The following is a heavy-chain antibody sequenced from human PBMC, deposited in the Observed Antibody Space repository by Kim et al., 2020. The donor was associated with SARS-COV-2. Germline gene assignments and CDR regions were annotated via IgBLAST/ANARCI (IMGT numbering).Heavy chain of an antibody. J-gene: IGHJ2*01. D-gene: IGHD4-17*01. CDR3: AKEPTTVTGYWYFDL. CDR1: EFTFSSYA. Sequence: GGSLRLSCAASEFTFSSYAMNWVRQAPGKGLEWVSAISDDGGNTFYADSVKGRFTISRDNSKNTLYLQMNSLRAEDTAKYYCAKEPTTVTGYWYFDLWGRGTLVTVSS. CDR2: ISDDGGNT. V-gene: IGHV3-23*01.